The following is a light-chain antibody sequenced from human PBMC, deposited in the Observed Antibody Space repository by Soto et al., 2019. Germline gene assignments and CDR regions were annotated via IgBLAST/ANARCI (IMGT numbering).Light chain of an antibody. CDR3: QQYCSSPLVLYT. Sequence: EIVLTQSPGTLSLSPGERATLSCRASQSVSSSYLAWYQQKPGQAPRLLIYGASSRATGIPDRFSGSGSGTDFTPTISRLEPEDFAVYYCQQYCSSPLVLYTFGQGTKLEIK. CDR2: GAS. J-gene: IGKJ2*01. V-gene: IGKV3-20*01. CDR1: QSVSSSY.